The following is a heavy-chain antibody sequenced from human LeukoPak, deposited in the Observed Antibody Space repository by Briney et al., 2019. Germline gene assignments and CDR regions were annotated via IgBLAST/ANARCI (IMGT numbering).Heavy chain of an antibody. Sequence: SETLSLTCAVYGESFCGYYWRWIPQPPGKGLEWIGEINHCGSTHYNPPLKSRVTISVDTSKNQFSLKLSSVTAADTAVYYCARGVPKYYYDRSRGSERLDYWGQGTLVTVSS. CDR1: GESFCGYY. V-gene: IGHV4-34*01. CDR3: ARGVPKYYYDRSRGSERLDY. J-gene: IGHJ4*02. CDR2: INHCGST. D-gene: IGHD3-22*01.